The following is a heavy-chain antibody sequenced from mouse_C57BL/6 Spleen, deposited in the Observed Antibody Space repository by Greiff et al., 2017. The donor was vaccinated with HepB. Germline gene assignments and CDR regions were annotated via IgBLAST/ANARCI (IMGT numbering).Heavy chain of an antibody. V-gene: IGHV1-74*01. D-gene: IGHD1-1*01. CDR2: IHPSDSGT. CDR3: AIYPPYYYGSSYGYY. CDR1: GYTFTSYW. J-gene: IGHJ2*01. Sequence: VQLQQSGAELVKPGASVKVSCKASGYTFTSYWMHWVKQRPGQGLEWIGRIHPSDSGTNYNQKFKGKATLTVDKSSSTAYMQLSSLTSEDSAVYYCAIYPPYYYGSSYGYYWGQGTTLTVSS.